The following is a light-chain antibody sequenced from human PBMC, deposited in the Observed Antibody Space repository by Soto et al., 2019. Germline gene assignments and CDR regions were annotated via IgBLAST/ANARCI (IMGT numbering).Light chain of an antibody. CDR2: DTS. Sequence: EIVLTQSPGTLSLSPGERATLSCRASQTLGTKYLAWYQQKPGQAPSPLIYDTSNRATGVPDRFSCSGSGTDFTLTISRLEPEDFAVYYCHHYGTSPPNTFGQGTKLEIK. CDR3: HHYGTSPPNT. V-gene: IGKV3-20*01. J-gene: IGKJ2*01. CDR1: QTLGTKY.